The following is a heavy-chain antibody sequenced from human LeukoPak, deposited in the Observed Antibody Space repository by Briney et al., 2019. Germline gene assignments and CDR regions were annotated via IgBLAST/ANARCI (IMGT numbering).Heavy chain of an antibody. Sequence: PSETLSPTCTVSGGSISSYYWSWIRQPPGKGLEWIGYIYYSGSTNYNPSLKSRATISVDTSKNQFSLKLSSVTAADTAVYYCARHRRVGATTGAFDIWGQGTMVTVSS. V-gene: IGHV4-59*08. CDR3: ARHRRVGATTGAFDI. D-gene: IGHD1-26*01. J-gene: IGHJ3*02. CDR1: GGSISSYY. CDR2: IYYSGST.